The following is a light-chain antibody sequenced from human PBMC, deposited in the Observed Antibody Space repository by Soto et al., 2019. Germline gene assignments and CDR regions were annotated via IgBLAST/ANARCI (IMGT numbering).Light chain of an antibody. V-gene: IGKV3-20*01. Sequence: EMVLTQSPGTLSLSPGERATLSCRASQTVTTNRLAWYQQKHGQAPRLLIYGASRRATGIPDRFSGSGSGTDFTLTIIRLEPEDFAVYYCQQYCTWPSGFAFGHGTTLDTK. J-gene: IGKJ3*01. CDR3: QQYCTWPSGFA. CDR2: GAS. CDR1: QTVTTNR.